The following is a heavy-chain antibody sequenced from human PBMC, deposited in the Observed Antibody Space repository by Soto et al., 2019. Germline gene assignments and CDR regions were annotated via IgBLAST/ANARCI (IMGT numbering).Heavy chain of an antibody. CDR2: VFFSGST. CDR1: GDSIGTPDFY. J-gene: IGHJ4*02. CDR3: ARHRGPDKDHSFDQ. V-gene: IGHV4-39*01. Sequence: LQESGPGLLKPSETLSLTCSVSGDSIGTPDFYWAWVRQPPGKALECIGSVFFSGSTFRNPSLKSRATISVDTSKNQMSLRLTSVTAADTAIYYCARHRGPDKDHSFDQWGQGTLITVSS. D-gene: IGHD3-10*01.